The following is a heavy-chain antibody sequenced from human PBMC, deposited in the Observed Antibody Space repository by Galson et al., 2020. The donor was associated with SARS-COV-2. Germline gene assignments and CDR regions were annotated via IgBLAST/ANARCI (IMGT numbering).Heavy chain of an antibody. V-gene: IGHV4-31*03. CDR3: ARERRGEGYYDSSGYNDAFDI. J-gene: IGHJ3*02. CDR2: IYYSGST. D-gene: IGHD3-22*01. Sequence: ETSETLSLTCTVSGGSISSGGYYWSWIRQHPGKGLEWIGYIYYSGSTYYNPSLKSRVTISVDTSKNQLSLKLSSVTAADTAVYYCARERRGEGYYDSSGYNDAFDIWGQGTMVTVSS. CDR1: GGSISSGGYY.